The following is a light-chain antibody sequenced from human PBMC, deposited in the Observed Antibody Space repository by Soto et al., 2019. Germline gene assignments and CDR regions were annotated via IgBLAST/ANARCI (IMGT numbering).Light chain of an antibody. V-gene: IGKV1-9*01. CDR2: VAS. J-gene: IGKJ4*01. CDR3: QQLSLFPIT. Sequence: IQLTQSPSFLSASVGDRVTIACRASQAIGSYLAWYQQKPGKAPKLLIYVASTLLSGVPSRFSGSGSGTDFNLTISSLQPEDFDTYFCQQLSLFPITFGGGTKLEV. CDR1: QAIGSY.